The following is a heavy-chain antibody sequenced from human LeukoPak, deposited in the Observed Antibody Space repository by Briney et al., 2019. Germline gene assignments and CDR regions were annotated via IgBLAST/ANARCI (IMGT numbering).Heavy chain of an antibody. CDR1: GFTFSSYW. J-gene: IGHJ4*02. V-gene: IGHV3-7*01. Sequence: GSLRLSCAASGFTFSSYWMTWVRQAPGKGLEWVAKIKQDGSEKYYVDSVKGRFTISRDNAKNSLYLQTYSLRAEDTAVYYCALSRTLDYWGQGTLVTVSS. D-gene: IGHD6-13*01. CDR3: ALSRTLDY. CDR2: IKQDGSEK.